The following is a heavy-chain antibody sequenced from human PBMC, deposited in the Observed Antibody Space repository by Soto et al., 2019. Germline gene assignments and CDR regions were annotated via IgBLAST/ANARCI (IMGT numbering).Heavy chain of an antibody. CDR3: PRGLAKVAGGAFDI. V-gene: IGHV3-33*01. Sequence: QVHLVESGGGVVQPGRSLRLSCAASGFSFSFSGMHWVRQAPGKGLEWVAGLWYDGSSENYADSVKGRFTISRHNSKNTLHLQMDSLRVEDTAMYYCPRGLAKVAGGAFDIWGQGTMVIVSS. J-gene: IGHJ3*02. D-gene: IGHD3-16*01. CDR2: LWYDGSSE. CDR1: GFSFSFSG.